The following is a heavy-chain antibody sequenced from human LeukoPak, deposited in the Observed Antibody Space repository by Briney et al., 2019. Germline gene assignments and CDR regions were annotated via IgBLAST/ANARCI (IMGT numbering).Heavy chain of an antibody. Sequence: PSETLSLTCTVSGGSISSSSYYWGWIRQPPGNGLEWIGSIYYSGSTYYNPSLKSRVTISVDTSKNQFSLKLSSVTAADTAVYYCARRLRDQYSSSSLEGYLYMDVWGKGTTVTVSS. CDR2: IYYSGST. J-gene: IGHJ6*03. CDR1: GGSISSSSYY. D-gene: IGHD6-6*01. CDR3: ARRLRDQYSSSSLEGYLYMDV. V-gene: IGHV4-39*07.